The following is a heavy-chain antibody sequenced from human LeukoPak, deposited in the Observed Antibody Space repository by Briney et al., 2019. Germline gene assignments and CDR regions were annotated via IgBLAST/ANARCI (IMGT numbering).Heavy chain of an antibody. CDR1: GFTFSSYA. V-gene: IGHV3-23*01. D-gene: IGHD7-27*01. Sequence: PGGSLRLSCAASGFTFSSYAMSWVRQAPGKGLEWVSAISGSGGSTYYADSVKGRFTVSRDNSKNTLFLQMNSLRAEDTAVYYCAKDGGLWVSAHWGDFWGRGTLVTVSS. J-gene: IGHJ4*02. CDR2: ISGSGGST. CDR3: AKDGGLWVSAHWGDF.